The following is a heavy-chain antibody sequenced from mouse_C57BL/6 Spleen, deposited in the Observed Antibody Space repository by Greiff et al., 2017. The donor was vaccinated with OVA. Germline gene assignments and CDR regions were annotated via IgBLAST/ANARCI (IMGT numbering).Heavy chain of an antibody. CDR1: GYTFTSYW. Sequence: VQLQQPGAELVMPGASVKLSCKASGYTFTSYWMHWVKQRPGQGLEWIGEIDPSDSYTNYNQKFKGKSTLTVDKSSSTAYMQLSSLTSEDSAVYYRARKGITTFDYWGQGTTLTVSS. D-gene: IGHD1-1*01. J-gene: IGHJ2*01. V-gene: IGHV1-69*01. CDR2: IDPSDSYT. CDR3: ARKGITTFDY.